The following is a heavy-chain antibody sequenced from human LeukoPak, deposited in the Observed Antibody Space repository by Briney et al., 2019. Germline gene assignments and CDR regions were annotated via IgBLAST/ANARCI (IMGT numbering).Heavy chain of an antibody. D-gene: IGHD5-24*01. CDR3: AKDLSAYNYCFRWGYFDY. CDR2: ISGSGGST. V-gene: IGHV3-23*01. CDR1: GFTFSSYA. J-gene: IGHJ4*02. Sequence: GGSLRLSCAASGFTFSSYAMSWVRQAPGKGLEWISAISGSGGSTNYADSVRGRFTISRDNSKNTLYLQMNTLRAEDTAVYYCAKDLSAYNYCFRWGYFDYWCQGTLVTVSP.